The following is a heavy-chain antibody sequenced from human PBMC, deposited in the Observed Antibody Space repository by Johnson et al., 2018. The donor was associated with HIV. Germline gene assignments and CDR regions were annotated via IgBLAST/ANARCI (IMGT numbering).Heavy chain of an antibody. CDR1: GFTFDDYA. J-gene: IGHJ3*02. CDR3: ARGNYYGSGSYGAFDI. D-gene: IGHD3-10*01. Sequence: VQLVESGGGLVQPGRSLRLSCAASGFTFDDYAMHWVRQAPGKGLEWVSGINWNGGSTGYADSVKGRFTISSDNAKNSLYLQMNSLRAEDTALYYCARGNYYGSGSYGAFDIWGQGTMVTVSS. CDR2: INWNGGST. V-gene: IGHV3-9*01.